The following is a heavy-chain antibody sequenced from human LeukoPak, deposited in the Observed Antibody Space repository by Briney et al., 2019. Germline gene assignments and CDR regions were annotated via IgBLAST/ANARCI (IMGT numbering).Heavy chain of an antibody. D-gene: IGHD1-26*01. J-gene: IGHJ4*02. CDR3: AKDSIGRELAYFDY. CDR2: ISGSGGST. CDR1: GFTFSSYA. V-gene: IGHV3-23*01. Sequence: GGSLRLSCAASGFTFSSYAMSWVRQAPGKGLEWVSVISGSGGSTYYADSVKGRFTISRDNSKNTLYLQMNSLRVEDTAVYYCAKDSIGRELAYFDYWGQGTLVTVSS.